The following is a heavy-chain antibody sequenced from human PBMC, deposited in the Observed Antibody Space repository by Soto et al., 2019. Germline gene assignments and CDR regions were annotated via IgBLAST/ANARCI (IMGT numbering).Heavy chain of an antibody. D-gene: IGHD3-10*01. CDR1: GFTFSSYS. J-gene: IGHJ6*02. V-gene: IGHV3-48*02. Sequence: EVQLVESGGGLVQPGGSLRLSCAASGFTFSSYSMNWVRQAPGKGLEWVSYISSSSSTIYYADSVKGRFTISRDNAKNSLYLQMNRMREEETAVYYCERERRLDTMVRAKRGGMDVWGQGTTVTVSS. CDR2: ISSSSSTI. CDR3: ERERRLDTMVRAKRGGMDV.